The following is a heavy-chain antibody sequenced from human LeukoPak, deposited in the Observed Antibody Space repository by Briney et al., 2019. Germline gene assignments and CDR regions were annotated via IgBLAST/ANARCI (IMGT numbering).Heavy chain of an antibody. CDR2: IYTSGST. V-gene: IGHV4-4*09. J-gene: IGHJ4*02. D-gene: IGHD6-19*01. Sequence: SETLSLTCTVSGGSISSYYWSWIRQPPGKGLEWIGYIYTSGSTNYNPSLKSRVTISVDTSKNQFSLKLSSVTAANTAVYCCARHGGWYGGYYFDYWGQGTLVTVSS. CDR3: ARHGGWYGGYYFDY. CDR1: GGSISSYY.